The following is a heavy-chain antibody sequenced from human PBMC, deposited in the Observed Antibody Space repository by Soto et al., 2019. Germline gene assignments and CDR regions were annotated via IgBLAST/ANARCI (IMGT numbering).Heavy chain of an antibody. CDR2: INAGNGNT. V-gene: IGHV1-3*01. J-gene: IGHJ6*02. Sequence: QVQLVQSGAEVKKPGASVKVSCKASGYTFTNYAMHWVRQAPGQRLEWMGWINAGNGNTKYSQKFQSRVTITRDTSASKAYMELSSLRSEDTAVYSCAGGPLLWGDVWGQGTTVTVSS. CDR3: AGGPLLWGDV. CDR1: GYTFTNYA. D-gene: IGHD3-10*01.